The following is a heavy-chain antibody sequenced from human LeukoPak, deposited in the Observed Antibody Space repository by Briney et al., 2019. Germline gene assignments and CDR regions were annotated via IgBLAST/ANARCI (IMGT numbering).Heavy chain of an antibody. CDR2: IRYDGSNK. CDR1: GFTFSSYG. J-gene: IGHJ1*01. V-gene: IGHV3-30*02. CDR3: AKDLDVSGYDIAEYFQH. D-gene: IGHD5-12*01. Sequence: GGSLRLSCAASGFTFSSYGMHWVRQAPGKGLEWVAFIRYDGSNKYYADSVEGRFTISRDNSKNTLYLQMNSLRAEDTAVYYCAKDLDVSGYDIAEYFQHWGQGTLVTVSS.